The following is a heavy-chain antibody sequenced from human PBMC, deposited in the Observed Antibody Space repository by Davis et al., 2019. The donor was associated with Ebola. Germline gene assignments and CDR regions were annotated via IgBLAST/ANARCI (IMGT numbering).Heavy chain of an antibody. J-gene: IGHJ3*02. D-gene: IGHD3-3*01. V-gene: IGHV4-59*04. CDR1: GGSISSYY. CDR3: ARRTIFSTFDI. Sequence: MPSETLSLTCTVSGGSISSYYWSWIRQPPGKGLEWIGSISYSGTTHYNPSLKSRVTMSVGTSKNQFSLKLSSVTAADTAVYYCARRTIFSTFDIWGQGTMVTVSS. CDR2: ISYSGTT.